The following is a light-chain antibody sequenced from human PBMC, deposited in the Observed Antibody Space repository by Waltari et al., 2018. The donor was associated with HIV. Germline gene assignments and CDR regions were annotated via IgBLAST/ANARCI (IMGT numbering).Light chain of an antibody. CDR1: QSIFYKSNNKNY. V-gene: IGKV4-1*01. Sequence: IVMTQSPGSLTVSLGGRATITCKSRQSIFYKSNNKNYLAWYQQKLGQPPTLLFYWASTRKSGVPDRFSGGGYGKDFNLTISSLQAEDVGIYYCQQYFQPPLTFGPGPKVD. CDR3: QQYFQPPLT. J-gene: IGKJ3*01. CDR2: WAS.